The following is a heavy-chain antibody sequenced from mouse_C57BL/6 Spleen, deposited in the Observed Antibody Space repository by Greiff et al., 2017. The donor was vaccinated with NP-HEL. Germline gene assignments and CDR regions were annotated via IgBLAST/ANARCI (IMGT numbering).Heavy chain of an antibody. Sequence: QVQLKQPGAELVKPGASVKMSCKASGYTFTSYWITWVKQRPGQGLEWIGDIYPGSGSTNYNERFKSKATLTVDTSSSTAYMQLSSLTSEDSAVYYCARSTAQAQAYWGQGTLVTVSA. D-gene: IGHD3-2*02. CDR1: GYTFTSYW. V-gene: IGHV1-55*01. J-gene: IGHJ3*01. CDR2: IYPGSGST. CDR3: ARSTAQAQAY.